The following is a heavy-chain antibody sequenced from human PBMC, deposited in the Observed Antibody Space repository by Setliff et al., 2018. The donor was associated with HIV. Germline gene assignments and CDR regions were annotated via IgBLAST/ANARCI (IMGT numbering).Heavy chain of an antibody. CDR1: GFPFSNYW. Sequence: PGGSLRLSCAASGFPFSNYWMGWVRQAPGKGLEWVANINQDGSAKDYVDSVKGRFTISRDNSKNTVYLQMNSLRAEDTAEYYCAKELAASGLGYFDSWGRGILVTVSS. V-gene: IGHV3-7*03. D-gene: IGHD3-22*01. CDR3: AKELAASGLGYFDS. CDR2: INQDGSAK. J-gene: IGHJ4*02.